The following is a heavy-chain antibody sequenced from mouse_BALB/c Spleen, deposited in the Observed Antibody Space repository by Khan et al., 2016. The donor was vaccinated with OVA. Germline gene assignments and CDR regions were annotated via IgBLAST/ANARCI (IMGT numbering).Heavy chain of an antibody. V-gene: IGHV3-2*02. CDR2: ISYSGNT. J-gene: IGHJ3*01. Sequence: EVQLQESGPGLVKPSQSLSLTCTVTGYSITSEYTWNWIRQFPGNKLEWMGFISYSGNTRYNPSLKSRISITRDTSKNQFFLHLNSVTSEDTATYYCARRDYYDYDPFPYWGQGTLVTVSA. D-gene: IGHD2-4*01. CDR3: ARRDYYDYDPFPY. CDR1: GYSITSEYT.